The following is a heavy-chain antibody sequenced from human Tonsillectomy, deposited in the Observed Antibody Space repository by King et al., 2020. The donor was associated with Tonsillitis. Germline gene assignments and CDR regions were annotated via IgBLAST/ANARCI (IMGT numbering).Heavy chain of an antibody. D-gene: IGHD4-17*01. CDR3: ARSFDYGDSLDY. Sequence: VQLVESGGGVVQPGRSLRLSCAASGFTFSSYAIHWVRQAPGKGLEWVAIISYDGSNKDYADSVKGRFTISRDNSKNTLSLQMNSLRVEDTAVYYCARSFDYGDSLDYWGQGTLVTVSS. V-gene: IGHV3-30-3*01. J-gene: IGHJ4*02. CDR2: ISYDGSNK. CDR1: GFTFSSYA.